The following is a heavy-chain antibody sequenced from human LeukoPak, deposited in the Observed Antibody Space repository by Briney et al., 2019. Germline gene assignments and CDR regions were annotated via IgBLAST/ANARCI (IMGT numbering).Heavy chain of an antibody. CDR1: GFXFKNYG. Sequence: GGSLRLSCAASGFXFKNYGIHWVRQAPGKGLEWVAVISYDGSIKYYADSVKGRFTISRDNSKNTLYLQMDTLRAEDSAVYYCAKVYFDILTGYYRGPNFDYWGQGTLVTVSS. V-gene: IGHV3-30*18. CDR2: ISYDGSIK. CDR3: AKVYFDILTGYYRGPNFDY. D-gene: IGHD3-9*01. J-gene: IGHJ4*02.